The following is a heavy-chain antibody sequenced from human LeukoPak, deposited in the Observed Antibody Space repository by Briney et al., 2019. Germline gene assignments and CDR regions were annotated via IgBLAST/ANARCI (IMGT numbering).Heavy chain of an antibody. CDR2: INSDGSST. D-gene: IGHD2-15*01. Sequence: GGSLRLSCAASGFTFSSYWMHWVRHAPGKGLVWVSRINSDGSSTRYVDSVKGRFTISRDNTKNTLYLQMNSLRAEDTAICYCAKWGCSGGSCYPFDYWGQGTLVTVSS. V-gene: IGHV3-74*01. J-gene: IGHJ4*02. CDR3: AKWGCSGGSCYPFDY. CDR1: GFTFSSYW.